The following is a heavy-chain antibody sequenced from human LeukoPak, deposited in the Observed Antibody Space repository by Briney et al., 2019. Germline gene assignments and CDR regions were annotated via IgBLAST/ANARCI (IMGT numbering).Heavy chain of an antibody. Sequence: GGSLRLSCAASGFTFSDHAMSWVRQAPGKGLEWVSAIRGTGTTTFYAASVKGRFTISRDNSKNTADLQMNSLRAEDTAVYYCAKVSWLGTLPSYHFDSWGQGTQVTV. J-gene: IGHJ4*02. CDR1: GFTFSDHA. CDR2: IRGTGTTT. V-gene: IGHV3-23*01. CDR3: AKVSWLGTLPSYHFDS. D-gene: IGHD6-19*01.